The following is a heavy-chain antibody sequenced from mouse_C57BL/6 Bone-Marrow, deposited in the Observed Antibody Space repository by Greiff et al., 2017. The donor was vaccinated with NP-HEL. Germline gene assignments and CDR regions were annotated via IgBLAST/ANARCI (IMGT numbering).Heavy chain of an antibody. D-gene: IGHD2-4*01. V-gene: IGHV1-50*01. CDR3: AREDDYDVPYAMDD. CDR1: GYTFTSYW. Sequence: VQLQQPGAELVKPGASVKLSCKASGYTFTSYWMQWVKQRPGQGLEWIGEIDPSDSYTNYNQKFKGKATLTVDTSSSTAYMQLSSLTSEDSAVYYCAREDDYDVPYAMDDWGQGTSVTVSS. CDR2: IDPSDSYT. J-gene: IGHJ4*01.